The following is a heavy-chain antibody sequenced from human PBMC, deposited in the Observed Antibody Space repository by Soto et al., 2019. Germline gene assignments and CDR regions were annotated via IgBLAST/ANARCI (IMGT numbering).Heavy chain of an antibody. CDR1: GGSISSGGHY. CDR3: ARDRTGYSYVDY. Sequence: QVQLQESGPGLVKPSQTLSLTCSVSGGSISSGGHYWSWIRQHPGKGLEWIGYIYYSGSTYYNPSLKSRVTISVDTSKNQFSLKLSSVTAADTAVYYCARDRTGYSYVDYWGQGTLVTVSS. CDR2: IYYSGST. V-gene: IGHV4-31*02. D-gene: IGHD5-18*01. J-gene: IGHJ4*02.